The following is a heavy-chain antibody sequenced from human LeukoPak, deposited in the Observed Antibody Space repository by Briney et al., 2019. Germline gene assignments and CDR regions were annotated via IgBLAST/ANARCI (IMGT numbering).Heavy chain of an antibody. CDR3: ARGGLIAAAVTGDY. CDR1: GVTVSSNY. D-gene: IGHD6-13*01. V-gene: IGHV3-53*04. CDR2: IYSGGST. Sequence: GGSLRLSCAASGVTVSSNYMSLVRQAPGKGLEWVSVIYSGGSTYYADSVKGRFTISRHNSRNTLYLQMNSLRAEDTAVYYCARGGLIAAAVTGDYWGQGTLVTVSS. J-gene: IGHJ4*02.